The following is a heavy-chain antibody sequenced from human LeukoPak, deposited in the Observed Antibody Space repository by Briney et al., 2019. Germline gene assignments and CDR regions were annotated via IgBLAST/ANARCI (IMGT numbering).Heavy chain of an antibody. CDR1: GFTFRESS. V-gene: IGHV3-23*01. Sequence: GGSLRLSCAASGFTFRESSMSWVRQAPGKGLEWVSNIRANGRVTYYTDSVKGRFTISRDNSKNTVYLQMNSLRAEDTAVYYCARGGYTTWFDPWGHGTLVTVSS. J-gene: IGHJ5*02. D-gene: IGHD2-15*01. CDR3: ARGGYTTWFDP. CDR2: IRANGRVT.